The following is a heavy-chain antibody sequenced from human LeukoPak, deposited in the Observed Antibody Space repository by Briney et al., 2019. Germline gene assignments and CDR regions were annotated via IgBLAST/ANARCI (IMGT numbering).Heavy chain of an antibody. D-gene: IGHD3-10*01. Sequence: SETLSLTCTVSGGSISSSSYYWGWIRQPPGKGLEWIGSIYYSGSTYYNPSLKSRVTISVDTSKNQFSLKLSSVTAADTAVYYCARTAWDYYGSGSRNWFDPWGQGTLVTVSS. CDR3: ARTAWDYYGSGSRNWFDP. J-gene: IGHJ5*02. V-gene: IGHV4-39*07. CDR1: GGSISSSSYY. CDR2: IYYSGST.